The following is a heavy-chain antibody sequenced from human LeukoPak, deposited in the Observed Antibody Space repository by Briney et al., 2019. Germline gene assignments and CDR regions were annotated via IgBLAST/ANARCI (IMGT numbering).Heavy chain of an antibody. J-gene: IGHJ6*02. V-gene: IGHV3-33*01. CDR3: ARDDNGMDV. CDR1: GFTFSSYG. D-gene: IGHD3-22*01. Sequence: PGGSLRLSCAASGFTFSSYGMHWVRQAPGKGLEWVAVIWYDGSNKYYADSVKGRFTIPRDNSKNTLYLQMNSLRAEDTAVYYCARDDNGMDVWGQGTTVTVSS. CDR2: IWYDGSNK.